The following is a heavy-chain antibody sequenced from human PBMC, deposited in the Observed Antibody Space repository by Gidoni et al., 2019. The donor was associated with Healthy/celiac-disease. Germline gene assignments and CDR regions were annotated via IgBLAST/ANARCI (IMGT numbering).Heavy chain of an antibody. D-gene: IGHD6-19*01. CDR3: ARRSDSSGWYSWFDP. Sequence: QLQLQESGPGLVKPSETLSLTCTVSGGSISSSSYYWGWIRQPPGKGLEWIGSIYYSGSTYYNPSLKSRVTISVDTSKNQFSLKLSSVTAADTAVYYCARRSDSSGWYSWFDPWGQGTLVTVSS. CDR1: GGSISSSSYY. V-gene: IGHV4-39*01. J-gene: IGHJ5*02. CDR2: IYYSGST.